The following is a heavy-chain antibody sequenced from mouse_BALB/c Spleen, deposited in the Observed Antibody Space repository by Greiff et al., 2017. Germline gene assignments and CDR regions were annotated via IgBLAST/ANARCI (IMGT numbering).Heavy chain of an antibody. CDR2: INPNNGGT. CDR1: GYTFTDYN. J-gene: IGHJ3*01. CDR3: ARWGLLYYGSSYGGFAY. V-gene: IGHV1-18*01. Sequence: EVQLQQSGPELVKPGASVKIPCKASGYTFTDYNMDWVKQSHGKSLEWIGDINPNNGGTIYNQKFKGKATLTVDKSSSTAYMELRSLTSEDTAVYYCARWGLLYYGSSYGGFAYWGQGTLVTVSA. D-gene: IGHD1-1*01.